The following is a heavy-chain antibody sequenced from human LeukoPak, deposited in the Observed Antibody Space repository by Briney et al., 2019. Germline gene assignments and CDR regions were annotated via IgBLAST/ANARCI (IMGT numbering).Heavy chain of an antibody. D-gene: IGHD2-8*01. V-gene: IGHV4-4*07. CDR2: IYTSGST. CDR1: GVTFSSYY. CDR3: ARDLGYCTNGVCYRDAFDI. J-gene: IGHJ3*02. Sequence: SGSLRLSCTASGVTFSSYYRSWIRQPAGKGLEWVGCIYTSGSTNYNPSLKRRVTMSVDTSKNQFSLKLSSVTAADTAVYYCARDLGYCTNGVCYRDAFDIWGQGTMVTVSS.